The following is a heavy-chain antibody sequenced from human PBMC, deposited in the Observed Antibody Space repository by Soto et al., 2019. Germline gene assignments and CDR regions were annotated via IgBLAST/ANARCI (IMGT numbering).Heavy chain of an antibody. CDR1: GGTFSSYA. V-gene: IGHV1-69*13. D-gene: IGHD2-15*01. Sequence: ASVKVSCKASGGTFSSYAISWVRQAPGQGLEWMGGIIPIFGTANYAQKFQGRVTITADESTSTAYMELSSLRSEDTAVYYCARGWLKLLVFDYWGQGTLVTVSS. CDR3: ARGWLKLLVFDY. CDR2: IIPIFGTA. J-gene: IGHJ4*02.